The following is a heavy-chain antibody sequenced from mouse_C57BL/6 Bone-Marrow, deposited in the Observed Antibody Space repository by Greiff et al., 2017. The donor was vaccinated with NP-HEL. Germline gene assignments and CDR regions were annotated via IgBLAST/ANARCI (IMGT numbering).Heavy chain of an antibody. CDR1: GYTFTSYG. V-gene: IGHV1-81*01. D-gene: IGHD1-1*02. J-gene: IGHJ2*01. CDR3: ARVVESTDY. CDR2: IYPRSGNT. Sequence: VKLMESGAELARPGASVKLSCKASGYTFTSYGISWVKQRTGPGLEWIGEIYPRSGNTYSNEKFKGKATLTADKSSSTAYMELRSLTSEDAAVYFCARVVESTDYWGQGTTLTVSS.